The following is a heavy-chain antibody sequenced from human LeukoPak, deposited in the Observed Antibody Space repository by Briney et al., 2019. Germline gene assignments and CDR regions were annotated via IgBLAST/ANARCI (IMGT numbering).Heavy chain of an antibody. Sequence: GGSLRLSCAASGFTVSTNYMSWVRQAPGKGLEWVSVIYPGGYTYYADSVKGRFTISRDSSNNTLYLQINSLRAEDTAVYYCAKGAARTCFEHWGQGILVAVSS. V-gene: IGHV3-53*01. CDR1: GFTVSTNY. J-gene: IGHJ4*02. CDR2: IYPGGYT. CDR3: AKGAARTCFEH. D-gene: IGHD6-6*01.